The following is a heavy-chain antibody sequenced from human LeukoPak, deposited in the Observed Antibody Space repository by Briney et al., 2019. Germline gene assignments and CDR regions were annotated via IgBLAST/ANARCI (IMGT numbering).Heavy chain of an antibody. CDR2: IKHDGSEK. D-gene: IGHD5-12*01. CDR1: GFTFSIYW. V-gene: IGHV3-7*03. J-gene: IGHJ4*02. Sequence: PGGSLRLSCAASGFTFSIYWMSWVRQAPGKGLEWVANIKHDGSEKYYVDSVKGRFTISRDNAKNSLYLQMNSLRAEDTALYYCAKAKVATISDYFDYWGQGTLVTVSS. CDR3: AKAKVATISDYFDY.